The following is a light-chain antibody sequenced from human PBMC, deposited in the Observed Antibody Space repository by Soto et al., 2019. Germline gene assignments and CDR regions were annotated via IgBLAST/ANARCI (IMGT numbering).Light chain of an antibody. J-gene: IGKJ1*01. CDR1: QSLLQSNGYNY. CDR2: LGS. V-gene: IGKV2-28*01. CDR3: MQPLQSWT. Sequence: DIVMTQSPLSLPVTPGEPASISCRSSQSLLQSNGYNYLDWYLQKPGQSPQLLIYLGSNRASGVPDRFSGGGAGTDFTLKISRGEAEDVGVYYCMQPLQSWTFGQGTKVEIK.